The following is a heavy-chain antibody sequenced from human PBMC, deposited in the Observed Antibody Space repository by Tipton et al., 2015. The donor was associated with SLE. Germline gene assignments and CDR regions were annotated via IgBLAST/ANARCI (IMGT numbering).Heavy chain of an antibody. V-gene: IGHV3-30*02. Sequence: GSLRLSCAASGFTYSGYAMHWVRQAPGKGLERVAFNRADGSNKDYADSVKGRFTISRDNSKNTVSLQMNSLRIEDTALYFCARGRGGEFMGYWCQGTLVTVSS. D-gene: IGHD3-16*01. J-gene: IGHJ4*02. CDR3: ARGRGGEFMGY. CDR2: NRADGSNK. CDR1: GFTYSGYA.